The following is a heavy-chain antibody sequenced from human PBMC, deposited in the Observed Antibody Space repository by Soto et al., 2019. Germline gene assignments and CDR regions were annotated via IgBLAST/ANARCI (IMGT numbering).Heavy chain of an antibody. J-gene: IGHJ6*04. CDR2: IVVGSGNT. CDR3: AAVGSTMVFEDD. CDR1: GFTFTISA. D-gene: IGHD3-10*01. Sequence: ASVKVSCKASGFTFTISAMQWVRQARGQRLEWIGWIVVGSGNTNYAQKFQERVTITRDMSTSTAYMELSSLRSEDTAVYYCAAVGSTMVFEDDWGKGTTVTVSS. V-gene: IGHV1-58*02.